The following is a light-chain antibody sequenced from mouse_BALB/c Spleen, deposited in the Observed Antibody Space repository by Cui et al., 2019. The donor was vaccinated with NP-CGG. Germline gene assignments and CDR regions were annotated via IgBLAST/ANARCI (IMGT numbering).Light chain of an antibody. Sequence: QALVTQGSALTTSPGGTVILPFRSSTGAVTTSNYANWVKEKPVHLFTGLMGVTSNRVPGVPVRFPGSLIGDKAALTITGAQTEDDAMYFCALWYGTNWVFGGGTKLTVL. CDR1: TGAVTTSNY. CDR2: VTS. V-gene: IGLV2*02. CDR3: ALWYGTNWV. J-gene: IGLJ1*01.